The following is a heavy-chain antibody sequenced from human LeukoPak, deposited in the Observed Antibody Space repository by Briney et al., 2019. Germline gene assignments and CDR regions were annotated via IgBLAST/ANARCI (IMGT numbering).Heavy chain of an antibody. CDR3: ASGLYNSCAP. CDR1: GFSISSTW. J-gene: IGHJ5*02. D-gene: IGHD1-1*01. V-gene: IGHV3-7*01. Sequence: PGGSLRLSCAASGFSISSTWMNWVRQAPGKGLEWVASIKDDGSQKYYVASVKGRFAISRDNAKNTLYLQMSSLRAEDTALYYCASGLYNSCAPWGQETLVTVSS. CDR2: IKDDGSQK.